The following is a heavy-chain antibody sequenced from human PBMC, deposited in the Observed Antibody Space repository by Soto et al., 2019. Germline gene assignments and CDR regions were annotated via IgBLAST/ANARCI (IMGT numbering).Heavy chain of an antibody. CDR2: MNPNSGNT. V-gene: IGHV1-8*01. Sequence: ASVKVSCKASGYTFTSYDINWVRQATGQGLEWMGWMNPNSGNTGYAQKFQGRVTMTRNTSISTAYMELSSLRSEDTAVYYCARAGNARGRGSYGYSTTTWYYYHGMDVWGQGTTVTVSS. D-gene: IGHD5-18*01. CDR1: GYTFTSYD. CDR3: ARAGNARGRGSYGYSTTTWYYYHGMDV. J-gene: IGHJ6*02.